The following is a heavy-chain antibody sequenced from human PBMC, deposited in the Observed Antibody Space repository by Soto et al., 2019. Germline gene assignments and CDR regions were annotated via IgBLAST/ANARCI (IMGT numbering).Heavy chain of an antibody. CDR2: INPNTGAT. D-gene: IGHD2-21*01. J-gene: IGHJ4*02. CDR3: VRDLSGIPHDY. Sequence: ASVKVSCKASGYTFTGFYIHWMRQAPGHGLEWMGWINPNTGATKCAQKFQGWVTMTRDTSVSTAYVDLITLKSDDTAVYYCVRDLSGIPHDYWGQGTQVTVSS. V-gene: IGHV1-2*04. CDR1: GYTFTGFY.